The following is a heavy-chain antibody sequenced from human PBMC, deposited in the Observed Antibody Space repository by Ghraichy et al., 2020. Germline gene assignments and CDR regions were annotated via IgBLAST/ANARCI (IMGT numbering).Heavy chain of an antibody. V-gene: IGHV3-74*01. CDR3: AREVRRIGTRGYFDD. Sequence: GESLNISCAASGFTFSSHWMHWVRQAPGKGLVWVSRINSDGSITTYADSVKGRFTISRDNAKNTLYLQMNSLSAEDTAVYYCAREVRRIGTRGYFDDWGQGTLVTVSS. CDR1: GFTFSSHW. J-gene: IGHJ4*02. D-gene: IGHD1-26*01. CDR2: INSDGSIT.